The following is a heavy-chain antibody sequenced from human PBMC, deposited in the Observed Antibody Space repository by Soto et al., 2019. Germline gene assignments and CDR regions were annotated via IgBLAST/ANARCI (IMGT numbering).Heavy chain of an antibody. D-gene: IGHD2-15*01. V-gene: IGHV3-23*01. CDR2: ISGSGGST. CDR3: AKDGRYCSGGSCYPDAFDI. CDR1: GFTFSSYA. J-gene: IGHJ3*02. Sequence: EEQLLESGGGLVQPGGSLRLSCVASGFTFSSYAMSWVRQAPGKGLEWVSAISGSGGSTYYADSVKGRFTISRDNSKNTLYLQMNSLRAEDTAVYYCAKDGRYCSGGSCYPDAFDIWGQGTMVTVSS.